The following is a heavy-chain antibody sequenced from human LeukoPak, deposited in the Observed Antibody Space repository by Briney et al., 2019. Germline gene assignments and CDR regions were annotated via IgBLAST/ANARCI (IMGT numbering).Heavy chain of an antibody. V-gene: IGHV3-30*02. J-gene: IGHJ4*02. CDR1: GFTFSNYG. Sequence: GGSLRLSCAASGFTFSNYGMHWVRQAPGKGLEWVTFIRYDGSNKYYADSVEGRFTISRDNSKNTLYLQMNSLRVEDTAVYYCAKDLIIWGQGTLVTVPS. D-gene: IGHD3-10*01. CDR3: AKDLII. CDR2: IRYDGSNK.